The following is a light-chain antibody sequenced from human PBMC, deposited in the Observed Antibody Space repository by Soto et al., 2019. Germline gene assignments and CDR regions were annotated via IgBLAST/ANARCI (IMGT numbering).Light chain of an antibody. CDR2: GNS. Sequence: QSVLTQPPSVSGAPGQRVTISCTGSSSNIGAGYDVHWYQQLPGTAPKLLIYGNSNRPSGVPDRFSGSKSGTSASLAITGLQVEDEADYYCQSYDSSLSVLVFGTGTRLTVL. CDR1: SSNIGAGYD. J-gene: IGLJ1*01. CDR3: QSYDSSLSVLV. V-gene: IGLV1-40*01.